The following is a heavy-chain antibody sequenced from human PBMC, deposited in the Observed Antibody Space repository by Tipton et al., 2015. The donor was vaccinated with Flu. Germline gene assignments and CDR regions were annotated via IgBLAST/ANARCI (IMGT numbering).Heavy chain of an antibody. CDR3: ARDLAPIRGVIITTDYYYYGMDV. CDR2: IIPIFGTA. D-gene: IGHD3-10*01. J-gene: IGHJ6*02. CDR1: GGTFSSYA. V-gene: IGHV1-69*01. Sequence: QVQLVQSGAEVKKPGSSVKVSCKASGGTFSSYAISWVRQAPGQGLEWMGGIIPIFGTANYAQKFQGRVTITADESTSTAYMELSSLRSEDTAVYYCARDLAPIRGVIITTDYYYYGMDVWGQGPTVTVSS.